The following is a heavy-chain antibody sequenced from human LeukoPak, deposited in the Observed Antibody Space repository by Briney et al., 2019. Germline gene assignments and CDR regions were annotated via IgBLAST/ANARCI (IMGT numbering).Heavy chain of an antibody. CDR3: ARDARIAVAGFYDY. CDR1: GYTFTSNY. D-gene: IGHD6-19*01. V-gene: IGHV1-46*01. J-gene: IGHJ4*02. CDR2: IYPRDGST. Sequence: ASVKVSCKASGYTFTSNYIHWVRQAPGQGLEWMGMIYPRDGSTSYAQKLQGRVTMTTDTSTSTAYMELRSLRSDDTAVYYCARDARIAVAGFYDYWGQGTLVTVSS.